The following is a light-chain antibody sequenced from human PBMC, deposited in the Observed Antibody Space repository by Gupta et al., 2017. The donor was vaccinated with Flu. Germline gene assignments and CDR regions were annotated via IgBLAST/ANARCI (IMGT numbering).Light chain of an antibody. CDR1: QSISSY. CDR3: QQSDSSTWT. Sequence: DIQMTQSPSSLSASVGDRVTITFRASQSISSYLNWYQQKPGKAPKLLIYAVSRVQSGVPSKFSGSGSGTDFTLTISRLQPEDFANYYCQQSDSSTWTFGQGTKVEIK. V-gene: IGKV1-39*01. J-gene: IGKJ1*01. CDR2: AVS.